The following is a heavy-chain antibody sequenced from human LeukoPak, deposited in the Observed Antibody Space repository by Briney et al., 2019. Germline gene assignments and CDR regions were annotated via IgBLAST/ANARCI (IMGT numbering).Heavy chain of an antibody. CDR3: ARVSSGVYFDY. CDR1: GGSISSYY. V-gene: IGHV4-59*01. D-gene: IGHD2-15*01. CDR2: IYYSGST. Sequence: PSETLSLTCTVSGGSISSYYWSWLRQPPGKGLELIGYIYYSGSTNYNPSLKSRVTISVDTSKNQFSLKLSSVTAADTAVYYCARVSSGVYFDYWGQGTLVTVSS. J-gene: IGHJ4*02.